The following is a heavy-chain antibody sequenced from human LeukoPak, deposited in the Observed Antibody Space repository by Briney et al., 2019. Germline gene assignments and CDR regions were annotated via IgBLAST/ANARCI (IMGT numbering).Heavy chain of an antibody. CDR1: GGSISSSGYY. Sequence: SETLSLTCTVSGGSISSSGYYWGWIRQPPGKGLEWIGNIYYSGSTYYNPSLKSRVTISVDTSKNHFSLKLNSVTAADTALYYCARHSFSSGWKSFDYWGQGTLVTVSS. V-gene: IGHV4-39*01. J-gene: IGHJ4*02. CDR3: ARHSFSSGWKSFDY. CDR2: IYYSGST. D-gene: IGHD6-19*01.